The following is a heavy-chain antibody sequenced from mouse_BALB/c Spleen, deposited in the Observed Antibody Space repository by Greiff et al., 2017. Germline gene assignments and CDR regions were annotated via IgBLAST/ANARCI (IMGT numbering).Heavy chain of an antibody. D-gene: IGHD2-4*01. J-gene: IGHJ4*01. CDR1: GFSLTSYG. V-gene: IGHV2-4-1*01. CDR2: IWSGGST. Sequence: QVQLQQSGPGLVQPSQSLSITCTVSGFSLTSYGVHWVRQSPGKGLEWLGVIWSGGSTDYNAAFISRLSISKDNSKSQVFFKMNSLQADDTAIYYCARKMGDYAHYAMDYWGQGTSVTVSS. CDR3: ARKMGDYAHYAMDY.